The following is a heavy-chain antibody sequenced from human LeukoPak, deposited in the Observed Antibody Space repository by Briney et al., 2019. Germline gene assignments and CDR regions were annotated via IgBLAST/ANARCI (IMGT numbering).Heavy chain of an antibody. CDR3: ARVRVVVPAASPIIDY. CDR1: GGSICSGSYY. Sequence: PSETLSLTCTVSGGSICSGSYYWSWLRQPAGKGLEWIGRIYTSGSTNYNPSLKSRVTISVDTSKNQFSLKLSSVTAADTAVYYCARVRVVVPAASPIIDYWGQGTLVTVSS. J-gene: IGHJ4*02. CDR2: IYTSGST. V-gene: IGHV4-61*02. D-gene: IGHD2-2*01.